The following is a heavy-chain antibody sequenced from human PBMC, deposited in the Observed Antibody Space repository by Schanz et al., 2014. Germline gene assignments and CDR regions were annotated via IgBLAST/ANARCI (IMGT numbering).Heavy chain of an antibody. Sequence: QVQLQESGPGLVKASETLSLTCTVSGDSISTNYWSWIRQAPGKGLEWIGYIYHSGSTNYNPSLKSRVTISIDTSKNQFSLKLSSVTAADTAVYYCAREIPIYCSNISCQEFRGYFDYWGQGTLVTVSS. D-gene: IGHD2-2*01. CDR3: AREIPIYCSNISCQEFRGYFDY. CDR1: GDSISTNY. V-gene: IGHV4-59*01. CDR2: IYHSGST. J-gene: IGHJ4*02.